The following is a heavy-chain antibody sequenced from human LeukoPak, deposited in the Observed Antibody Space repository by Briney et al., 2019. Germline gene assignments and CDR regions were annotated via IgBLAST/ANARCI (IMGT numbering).Heavy chain of an antibody. CDR3: ARADLVRGVYY. D-gene: IGHD3-10*01. Sequence: ASVKVSRKASGYTFTSYYMHWVRQAPGQGLEWMGIINPSGGSTSCAQKFQGRVTMTRDTSTSTVYMELSSLRSEDTAVYYCARADLVRGVYYWGQGTLVTVSS. CDR1: GYTFTSYY. CDR2: INPSGGST. J-gene: IGHJ4*02. V-gene: IGHV1-46*01.